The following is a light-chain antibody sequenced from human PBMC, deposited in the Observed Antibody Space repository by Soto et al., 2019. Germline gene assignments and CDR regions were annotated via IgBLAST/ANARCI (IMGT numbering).Light chain of an antibody. Sequence: QSVLTQPPSVSAAPGQKVTISCSGSSSNIGGNSVSWYQQLPGTAPKLLIYDDNKRPSGIPDRFSGSKSGTSATLGITGFQTGDEADYYCGSWDSSLSAYVFGTGHKVTVL. V-gene: IGLV1-51*01. CDR3: GSWDSSLSAYV. J-gene: IGLJ1*01. CDR2: DDN. CDR1: SSNIGGNS.